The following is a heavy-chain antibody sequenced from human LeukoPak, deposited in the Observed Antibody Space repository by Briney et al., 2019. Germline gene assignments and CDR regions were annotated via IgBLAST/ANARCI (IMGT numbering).Heavy chain of an antibody. CDR1: GYSFTSYW. CDR3: ARVYRSPKYYEILTALGAHWYFDL. D-gene: IGHD3-9*01. CDR2: IYPGDSDT. J-gene: IGHJ2*01. V-gene: IGHV5-51*01. Sequence: SGESLKISCKGSGYSFTSYWIGWVRQMPGKGLEWMGIIYPGDSDTRYSPSFQGQVTISADKSISTAYLQWSSLKASDTAMYYCARVYRSPKYYEILTALGAHWYFDLWGRGTLVTVSS.